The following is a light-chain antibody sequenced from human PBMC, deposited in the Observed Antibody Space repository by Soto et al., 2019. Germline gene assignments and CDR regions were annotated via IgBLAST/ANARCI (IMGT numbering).Light chain of an antibody. V-gene: IGLV1-40*01. CDR1: SSNIGSHYD. CDR3: QSYDSSLSGYV. CDR2: GNF. Sequence: QSVLTQPPSVSGAPGQTITISCTGSSSNIGSHYDVHWYQQLPGAAPRLLIYGNFKRPSGVPDRFSGSKSDTSASLAITGLQAEDEADYYCQSYDSSLSGYVFGTGTKLTVL. J-gene: IGLJ1*01.